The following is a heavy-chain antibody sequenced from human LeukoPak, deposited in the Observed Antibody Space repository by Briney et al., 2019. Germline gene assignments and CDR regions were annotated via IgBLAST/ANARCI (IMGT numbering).Heavy chain of an antibody. CDR1: GFTFSSYS. J-gene: IGHJ4*02. Sequence: PGGSLRLSCAASGFTFSSYSMNWVRQAPGKGLEWVSYISSSGSTIYYADSVKGRFTISRDNAKNSLYLQMNSLRAEDTAVYYCARDGAPLEATIHYYWGQGTLVTVSS. CDR3: ARDGAPLEATIHYY. V-gene: IGHV3-48*04. CDR2: ISSSGSTI. D-gene: IGHD5-24*01.